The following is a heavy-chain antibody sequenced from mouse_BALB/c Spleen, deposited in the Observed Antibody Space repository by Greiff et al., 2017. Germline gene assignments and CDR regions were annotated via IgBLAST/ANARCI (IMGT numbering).Heavy chain of an antibody. D-gene: IGHD2-2*01. J-gene: IGHJ3*01. V-gene: IGHV3-6*02. Sequence: ESGPGLVKPSQSLSLSCSVSGYSFTSGYFWNWIRQSPGNKLEWMGYISYDGSNNYNPSLKNRISITRDTSKNQFFLKLNSVTTEDTATYYCARDQGLQLAYWGQGTMVTVSA. CDR2: ISYDGSN. CDR1: GYSFTSGYF. CDR3: ARDQGLQLAY.